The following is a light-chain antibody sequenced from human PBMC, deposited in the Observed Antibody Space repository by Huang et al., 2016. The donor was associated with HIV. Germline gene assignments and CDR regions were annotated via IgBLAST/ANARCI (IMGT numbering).Light chain of an antibody. V-gene: IGKV3-15*01. J-gene: IGKJ5*01. Sequence: EIVMTQSPDTLSVSPGQRVTLSCRASESISSSLAWYQQKSGQAPSLLIYDASTRATDIPASFSGSGSGTEFTLTISSLLSEDFAVYYCQQYNDWPPITFGQGTRLDMK. CDR1: ESISSS. CDR2: DAS. CDR3: QQYNDWPPIT.